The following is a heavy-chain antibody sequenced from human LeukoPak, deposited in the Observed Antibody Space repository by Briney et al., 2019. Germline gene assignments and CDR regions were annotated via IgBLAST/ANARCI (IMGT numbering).Heavy chain of an antibody. Sequence: PSETLSLTCTVSGGSISSYYWSWIRQPPGKGLEWIGYIYYSGSTNYNPSLKSRVTMSVDTSKNQFSLKLSSVTAADTAVYYCARDRYYYDSSGYSIFDYWGQGTLVTVSS. D-gene: IGHD3-22*01. CDR2: IYYSGST. CDR1: GGSISSYY. J-gene: IGHJ4*02. CDR3: ARDRYYYDSSGYSIFDY. V-gene: IGHV4-59*12.